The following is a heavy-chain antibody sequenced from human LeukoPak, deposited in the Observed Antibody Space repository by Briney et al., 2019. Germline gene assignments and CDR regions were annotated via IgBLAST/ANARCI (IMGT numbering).Heavy chain of an antibody. CDR2: IYSGSDT. V-gene: IGHV3-53*01. J-gene: IGHJ4*02. CDR1: GFSVSTTY. D-gene: IGHD5-18*01. Sequence: GGSLRLSCAASGFSVSTTYMSWVHQAPGKGPEWVSLIYSGSDTYYPDSVKGRFTISRDDSKNTVFLQMNSLRAEDTAVYYCATRDKGGYNYGYLDYWGQGSLVTVSS. CDR3: ATRDKGGYNYGYLDY.